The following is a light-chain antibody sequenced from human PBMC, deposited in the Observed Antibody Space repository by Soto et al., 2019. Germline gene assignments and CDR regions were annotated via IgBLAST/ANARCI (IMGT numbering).Light chain of an antibody. CDR2: NSN. CDR1: RSIIGSNY. Sequence: QSVLTQPPSASGTPGQRVTISCSGSRSIIGSNYVYWYQQLPGTAPKLLIYNSNQRPSGVPDRFSGSKSGTSASLAISGLRSEDEADYYCAAWDDSLSVVVFGGGTKLTVL. CDR3: AAWDDSLSVVV. V-gene: IGLV1-47*02. J-gene: IGLJ2*01.